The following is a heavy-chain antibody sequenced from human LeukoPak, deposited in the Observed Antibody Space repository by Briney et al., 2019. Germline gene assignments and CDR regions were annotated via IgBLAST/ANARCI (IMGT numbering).Heavy chain of an antibody. CDR2: IKQDESEK. CDR3: ARVGSPSIGDAFDI. CDR1: GFTFNNYW. J-gene: IGHJ3*02. Sequence: PGGSLRLSCAASGFTFNNYWTSWVRQAPGKGLEWVASIKQDESEKQYVDSVKGRFTISRDSAKNSLYLRMNSLRAEDTAVYYCARVGSPSIGDAFDIWGQGTMVTVSS. D-gene: IGHD3-10*01. V-gene: IGHV3-7*01.